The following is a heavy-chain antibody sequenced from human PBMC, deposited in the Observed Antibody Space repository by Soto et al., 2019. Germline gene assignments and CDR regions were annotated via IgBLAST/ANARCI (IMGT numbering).Heavy chain of an antibody. D-gene: IGHD6-19*01. J-gene: IGHJ4*02. Sequence: QVQLVQSGAEVKKPGASVKVSCKASGYTFTSYDINWVRQATGQGLEWMGWMNPNSGNTGYAQKFKGRVSMQRNTSISTAYMEQNSLRSEHTAVYYCARVYSRGWSKDWGQGTLVTVSS. V-gene: IGHV1-8*01. CDR3: ARVYSRGWSKD. CDR1: GYTFTSYD. CDR2: MNPNSGNT.